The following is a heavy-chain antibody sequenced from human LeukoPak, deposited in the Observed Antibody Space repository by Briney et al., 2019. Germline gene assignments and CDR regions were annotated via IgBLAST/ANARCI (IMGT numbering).Heavy chain of an antibody. Sequence: GASVKVSCKASGGTFSSYAISWVRQAPGQGLEWMGGIIPIFGTANYAQKFQGRVTITADESTSTAYMELSSLRSEGTAVYYCARAKGVQYPWDPRKNYFDYWGQGTLVTVSS. CDR1: GGTFSSYA. CDR2: IIPIFGTA. V-gene: IGHV1-69*13. J-gene: IGHJ4*02. D-gene: IGHD2-2*01. CDR3: ARAKGVQYPWDPRKNYFDY.